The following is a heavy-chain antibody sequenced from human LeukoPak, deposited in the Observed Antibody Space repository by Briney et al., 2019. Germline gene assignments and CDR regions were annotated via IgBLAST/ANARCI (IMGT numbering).Heavy chain of an antibody. CDR3: ARGLYYGSGRYYFDY. J-gene: IGHJ4*02. Sequence: QSGGSLRLSCAAFGFIFSSHVMSWVRQAPGKGLEYVSAISPSEGSTLYTNSVKGRFTISRHNSNNTLFLQMGSLTPGDMAVYYCARGLYYGSGRYYFDYWGQGTLVTVSS. CDR2: ISPSEGST. V-gene: IGHV3-64*01. D-gene: IGHD3-10*01. CDR1: GFIFSSHV.